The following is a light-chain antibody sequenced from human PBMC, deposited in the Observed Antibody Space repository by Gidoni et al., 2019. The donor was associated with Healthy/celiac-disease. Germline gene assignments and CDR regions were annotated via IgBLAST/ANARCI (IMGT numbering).Light chain of an antibody. CDR2: LNSDGSH. Sequence: QLVLTQSPSASASLGASVKPTCTLSSGHSSYAIAWHPQQPEKGPRYLMKLNSDGSHSKGDGIPDRFSGSSSGAERYLTISSLQSEDEADYYCQTWGTGIHWVFGGGTKLTVL. CDR1: SGHSSYA. J-gene: IGLJ3*02. CDR3: QTWGTGIHWV. V-gene: IGLV4-69*01.